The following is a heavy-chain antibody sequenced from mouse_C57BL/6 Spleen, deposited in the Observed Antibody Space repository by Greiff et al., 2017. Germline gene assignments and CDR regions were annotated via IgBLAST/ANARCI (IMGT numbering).Heavy chain of an antibody. CDR1: GFTFSSYG. CDR2: ISSGGSYT. V-gene: IGHV5-6*01. D-gene: IGHD4-1*01. CDR3: ARQLTEFDY. J-gene: IGHJ2*01. Sequence: VQLQQSGGDLVKPGGSLKLSCAASGFTFSSYGMSWVRQTPDKRLEWVATISSGGSYTYYPDSVKGRFTISRDNAKNTLYLQMSSLKSEDTAMYYCARQLTEFDYWGQGTTLTVSS.